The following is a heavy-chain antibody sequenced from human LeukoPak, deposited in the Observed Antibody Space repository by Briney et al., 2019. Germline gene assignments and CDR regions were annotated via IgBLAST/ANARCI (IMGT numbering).Heavy chain of an antibody. V-gene: IGHV3-30-3*01. CDR1: GFNLSSYP. CDR3: ARGITIFGVALYGMDV. D-gene: IGHD3-3*01. Sequence: WGFLRPSFAASGFNLSSYPMDRVRQAPGEGLGGGSGISYDGSNKSYADSVKGRFTISRDNSKNTLYLQMNSLRAEDTAVYYCARGITIFGVALYGMDVWGQGTTVTVSS. CDR2: ISYDGSNK. J-gene: IGHJ6*02.